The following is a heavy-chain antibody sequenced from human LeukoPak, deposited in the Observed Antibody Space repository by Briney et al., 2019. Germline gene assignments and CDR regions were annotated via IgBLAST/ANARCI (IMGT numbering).Heavy chain of an antibody. CDR1: GGTFSSYA. CDR3: ARSPPPHGDIVVVPADIPDYNWFDP. J-gene: IGHJ5*02. CDR2: IIPIFGTA. V-gene: IGHV1-69*01. D-gene: IGHD2-2*02. Sequence: EASVKVSCKASGGTFSSYAISWVRQAPGQGLEWMGGIIPIFGTANYAQKFQGRVTITADESTSTAYMELSSLRSEDTAVYYCARSPPPHGDIVVVPADIPDYNWFDPWGQGTLVTVSS.